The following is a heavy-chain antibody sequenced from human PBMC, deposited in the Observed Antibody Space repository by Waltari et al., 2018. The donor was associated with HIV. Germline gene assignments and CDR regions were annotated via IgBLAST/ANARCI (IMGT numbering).Heavy chain of an antibody. D-gene: IGHD1-26*01. CDR3: ARGVGSAYYFDH. Sequence: EVQLVESGGGLVQPGGSLRLSCTASGFTFSSYWMHWVRQAPGKGLVWVSVITTDGRGTNYADSVKGRFTISRDNAKNTLYLQMNSLRAEDTAVYYCARGVGSAYYFDHWGQGTLVTVSS. CDR2: ITTDGRGT. V-gene: IGHV3-74*01. J-gene: IGHJ4*02. CDR1: GFTFSSYW.